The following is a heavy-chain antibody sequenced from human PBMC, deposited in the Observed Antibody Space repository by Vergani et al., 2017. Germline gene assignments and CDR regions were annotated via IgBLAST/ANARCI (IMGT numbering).Heavy chain of an antibody. CDR1: GFTFSSYA. CDR2: ISGSGGST. CDR3: AKGAVIVVVPAAMIHPTYGMDV. D-gene: IGHD2-2*01. V-gene: IGHV3-23*01. J-gene: IGHJ6*02. Sequence: EVQLLESGGGLVQPGGSLRLSCAASGFTFSSYAMSWVRQAPGKGLEWVSAISGSGGSTYYADSVKGRFTISRDNSKNTLYMQMNSLRAEDTVVYYCAKGAVIVVVPAAMIHPTYGMDVWGQGTTVTVSS.